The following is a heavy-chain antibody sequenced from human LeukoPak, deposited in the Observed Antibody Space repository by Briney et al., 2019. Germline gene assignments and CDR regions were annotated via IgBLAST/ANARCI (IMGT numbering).Heavy chain of an antibody. J-gene: IGHJ4*02. Sequence: ASVKVSCKASGYTFTSYAMHWVRQAPGQRLEWMGWINAGNGNTKYSQKFQGRVTITRDTSASTAYMELSSLRSEDTAVYYCAKDREVRGVIDPIFDYWGQGTLVTVSS. CDR1: GYTFTSYA. D-gene: IGHD3-10*01. V-gene: IGHV1-3*01. CDR2: INAGNGNT. CDR3: AKDREVRGVIDPIFDY.